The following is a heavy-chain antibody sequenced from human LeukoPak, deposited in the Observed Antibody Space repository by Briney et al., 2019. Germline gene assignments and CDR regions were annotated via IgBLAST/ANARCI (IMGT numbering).Heavy chain of an antibody. J-gene: IGHJ4*02. D-gene: IGHD3-10*01. CDR3: AKDGVLSRWFGRNYFDY. CDR2: ISYDGSNK. Sequence: GRSLRLSCAASAFTFSTYAMHWVRQAPGKGLEWVAVISYDGSNKYYADSVKGRFTISRDNSKNTLSLQMNSLRAEDTAVYYCAKDGVLSRWFGRNYFDYWGQGTLVTVSS. CDR1: AFTFSTYA. V-gene: IGHV3-30*04.